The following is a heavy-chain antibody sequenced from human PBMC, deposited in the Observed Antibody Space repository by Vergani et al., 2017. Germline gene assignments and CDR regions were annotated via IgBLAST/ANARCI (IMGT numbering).Heavy chain of an antibody. CDR2: IQFDGSNQ. J-gene: IGHJ4*02. Sequence: QVQLVESGGGVVQRGGSLRLSCATSGFTLRNYDMQWIRQGPGKGLEFVAFIQFDGSNQYYADSVNGRFTLSRDFSKNTLYLQMNSLRTDDTATYDLAKHFRDGGIDFWGQGTQVIVSS. CDR3: AKHFRDGGIDF. CDR1: GFTLRNYD. V-gene: IGHV3-30*02. D-gene: IGHD3-16*01.